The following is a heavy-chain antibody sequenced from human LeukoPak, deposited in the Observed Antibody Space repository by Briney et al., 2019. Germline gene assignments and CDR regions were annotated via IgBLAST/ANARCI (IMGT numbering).Heavy chain of an antibody. V-gene: IGHV4-34*01. CDR1: GGSFSGYY. D-gene: IGHD3-16*02. CDR2: INHSGST. J-gene: IGHJ4*02. CDR3: ARHAYYDYVWGSYRRIYYFDY. Sequence: SETLSLTCAVYGGSFSGYYWSWIRQPPGKGLEWIGEINHSGSTNYNPSLKSRVTISVDTSKNQFSLKLSSVTAADTAVYYCARHAYYDYVWGSYRRIYYFDYWGQGTLVTVSS.